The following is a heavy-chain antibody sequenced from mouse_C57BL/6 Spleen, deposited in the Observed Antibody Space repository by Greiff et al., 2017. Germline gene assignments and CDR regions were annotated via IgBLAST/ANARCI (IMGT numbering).Heavy chain of an antibody. D-gene: IGHD2-5*01. V-gene: IGHV3-6*01. Sequence: EVKLQESGPGLVKPSQSLSLTCSVTGYSITSGYYWNWIRQFPGNKLEWMGYISYDGSNNYNPSLKNRISITRDTSKNQFFLKLNSVTTEDTATYYCARERSNYYWYFDVWGTGTTVTVSS. CDR3: ARERSNYYWYFDV. J-gene: IGHJ1*03. CDR2: ISYDGSN. CDR1: GYSITSGYY.